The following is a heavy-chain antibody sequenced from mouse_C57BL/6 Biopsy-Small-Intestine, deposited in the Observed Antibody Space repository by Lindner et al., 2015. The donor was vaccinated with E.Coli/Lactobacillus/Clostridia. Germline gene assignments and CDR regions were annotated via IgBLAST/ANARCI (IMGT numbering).Heavy chain of an antibody. D-gene: IGHD2-5*01. J-gene: IGHJ4*01. Sequence: VQLQESGAELMKPGASVKLSCKATGYTFTGYWIEWVKQRPGHGLEWTGEILPGSGSTNYNEKFKGKATFTADTSSNTAYLQLSSLTSEDTAVYYCTTRNSNPYYAMDYWGQGTSVTVSS. CDR1: GYTFTGYW. CDR3: TTRNSNPYYAMDY. CDR2: ILPGSGST. V-gene: IGHV1-9*01.